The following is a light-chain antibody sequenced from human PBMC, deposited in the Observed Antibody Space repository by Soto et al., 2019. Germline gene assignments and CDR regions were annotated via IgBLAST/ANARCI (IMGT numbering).Light chain of an antibody. Sequence: DLQMTQSPSSVSASVGDRVTISCRASEDINSRLAWYQQKPGNAPKLLIYAAFILQSGVPSRFXGYGSGTDFTLSISSLQPEDFATYYCQQADSFPITFGQGTRLEIK. V-gene: IGKV1-12*01. J-gene: IGKJ5*01. CDR3: QQADSFPIT. CDR1: EDINSR. CDR2: AAF.